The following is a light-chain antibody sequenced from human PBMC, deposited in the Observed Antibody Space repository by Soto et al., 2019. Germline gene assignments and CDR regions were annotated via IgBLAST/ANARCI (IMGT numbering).Light chain of an antibody. Sequence: IVLPQSPATLSLSPGERATLSCRASQSVSSYLAWYQQKPGQAPRLLIYDASNRATGIPARFSGSGSGTDFTLTISSLEPEDFAVYYCQQRSSWPLTFGGGTKVDIK. V-gene: IGKV3-11*01. CDR2: DAS. J-gene: IGKJ4*01. CDR3: QQRSSWPLT. CDR1: QSVSSY.